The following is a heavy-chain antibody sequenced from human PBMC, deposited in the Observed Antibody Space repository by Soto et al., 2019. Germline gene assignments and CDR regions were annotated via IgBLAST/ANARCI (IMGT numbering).Heavy chain of an antibody. CDR1: GFTFSSYS. CDR3: ARVPLFPNAFDI. Sequence: GGSLRLSCAASGFTFSSYSMNWVRQAPGKGLEWVSSISSSSSYIYYADSVKGRFTISRDNAKNSLYLQMNSLRAEDTAVYYCARVPLFPNAFDIWGQGTMVTVSS. V-gene: IGHV3-21*01. CDR2: ISSSSSYI. J-gene: IGHJ3*02.